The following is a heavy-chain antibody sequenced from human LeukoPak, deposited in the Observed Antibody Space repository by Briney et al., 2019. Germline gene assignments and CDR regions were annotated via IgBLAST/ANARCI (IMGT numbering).Heavy chain of an antibody. CDR2: TYYSGST. J-gene: IGHJ5*02. V-gene: IGHV4-59*01. CDR3: ARDIGSSGLDNWFDP. Sequence: SETLSLTCTVSGGSISSYYWSWIRQPPGKGLEWIGYTYYSGSTNYNPSLKSRVTISVDTSKNQFSLKLSSVTAADTAVYYCARDIGSSGLDNWFDPWGQGTLVTVSS. CDR1: GGSISSYY. D-gene: IGHD3-22*01.